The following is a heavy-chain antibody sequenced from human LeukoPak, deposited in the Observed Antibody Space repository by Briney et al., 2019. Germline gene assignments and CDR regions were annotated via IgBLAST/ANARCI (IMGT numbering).Heavy chain of an antibody. V-gene: IGHV3-23*01. CDR3: AKDLGRDGHEIFDY. CDR2: ISVGGDGT. CDR1: GFTFSSYA. J-gene: IGHJ4*02. D-gene: IGHD5-24*01. Sequence: PGGSLRLSCEASGFTFSSYAMSWVRQAPGKGLEWVSTISVGGDGTYYADSVKGRFTISRDNSKSTLYLQMNSLRADDTAIYYCAKDLGRDGHEIFDYWGQGTLVTVSS.